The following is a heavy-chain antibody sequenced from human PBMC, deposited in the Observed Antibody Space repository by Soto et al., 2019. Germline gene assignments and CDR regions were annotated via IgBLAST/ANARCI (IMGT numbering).Heavy chain of an antibody. J-gene: IGHJ4*02. CDR2: INHSGST. CDR3: ARDKITGLFDY. CDR1: GGSFSGYY. V-gene: IGHV4-34*01. D-gene: IGHD2-8*02. Sequence: QVQLQQWGAGLLKPSETLSLTCAVYGGSFSGYYWTWIRQPPGTGLEGIGEINHSGSTNYNPSLKRRVTISVDTSKNLCSLKLTSVTAADSAVYYCARDKITGLFDYWGQGTLVTVSS.